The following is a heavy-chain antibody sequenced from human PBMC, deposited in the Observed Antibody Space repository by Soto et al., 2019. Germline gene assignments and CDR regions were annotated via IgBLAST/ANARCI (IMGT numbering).Heavy chain of an antibody. D-gene: IGHD3-22*01. CDR3: ARASYYCDSSGYYDYWYFDL. CDR1: GGSISSYY. V-gene: IGHV4-4*07. J-gene: IGHJ2*01. Sequence: LSLTCTVSGGSISSYYWSWIRQPAGKGLEWIGRIYTSGCTNYNPSLKSRVTMSVDTSKNQFSLKLSSVTAADTAVYYCARASYYCDSSGYYDYWYFDLWGRGTLVTVSS. CDR2: IYTSGCT.